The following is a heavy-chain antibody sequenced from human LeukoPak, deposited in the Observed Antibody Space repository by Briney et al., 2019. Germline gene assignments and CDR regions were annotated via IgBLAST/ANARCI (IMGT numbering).Heavy chain of an antibody. CDR1: GFTFSSYA. CDR2: ISYDGSNK. CDR3: ARDLYDYVWGSYRPFDY. Sequence: GGSLRLSCAASGFTFSSYAMHWVRQAPGKGLEWVAVISYDGSNKYYADSVKGRFTISRDNSKNTLYLQMNSLRAEDTAVYYCARDLYDYVWGSYRPFDYWGQGTLVIVSS. J-gene: IGHJ4*02. V-gene: IGHV3-30-3*01. D-gene: IGHD3-16*02.